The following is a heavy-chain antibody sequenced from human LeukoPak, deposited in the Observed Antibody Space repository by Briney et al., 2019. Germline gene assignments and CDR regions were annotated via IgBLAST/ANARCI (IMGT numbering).Heavy chain of an antibody. J-gene: IGHJ4*02. CDR1: GFTFSSYW. D-gene: IGHD3-3*01. CDR2: INSDGSST. Sequence: GGSLRVSCAASGFTFSSYWMHWVRQAPGKGLVWVSRINSDGSSTSYADSVKGRFTISRDNAKNTLYLQMNSLRAEDTAVYYCARENGYYLFDYWGQGTLVTVSS. V-gene: IGHV3-74*01. CDR3: ARENGYYLFDY.